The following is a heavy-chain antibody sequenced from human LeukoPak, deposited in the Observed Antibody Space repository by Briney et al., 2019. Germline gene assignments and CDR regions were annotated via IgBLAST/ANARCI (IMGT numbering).Heavy chain of an antibody. Sequence: ASVKVSCKASGYTFTGYYMHWVRQAPGQGLEWMGRINPNSGGTNYAQKFQGRVTMTRDTSISTAYMELSRLRSDDTAVYYCARVAVLYDGYMDVWGKGTTVTVSS. J-gene: IGHJ6*03. V-gene: IGHV1-2*06. CDR2: INPNSGGT. CDR3: ARVAVLYDGYMDV. D-gene: IGHD5/OR15-5a*01. CDR1: GYTFTGYY.